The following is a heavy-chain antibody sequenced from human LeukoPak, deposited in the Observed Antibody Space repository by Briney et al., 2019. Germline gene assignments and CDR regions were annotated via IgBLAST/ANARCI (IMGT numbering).Heavy chain of an antibody. CDR2: ISAYNGNT. V-gene: IGHV1-18*01. D-gene: IGHD3-10*01. CDR3: ATLWFGAHY. J-gene: IGHJ4*02. CDR1: GYTFTSYG. Sequence: ASVKVSCKASGYTFTSYGISWVRQAPGQGLEWMGRISAYNGNTNYAQKLHGRGTMTTDTSTSTAYMELRSLRSDDTAVYYCATLWFGAHYWGQGTLVTVSS.